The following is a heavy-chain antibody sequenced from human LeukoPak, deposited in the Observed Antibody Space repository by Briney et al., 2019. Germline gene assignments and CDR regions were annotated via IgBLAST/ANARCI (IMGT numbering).Heavy chain of an antibody. D-gene: IGHD7-27*01. CDR3: ARDGDSNSLDL. V-gene: IGHV4-39*07. Sequence: SETLSLTCIVSGGSLSSPPNYWNWVRQTPGKGLEWIGSIYYSGNTFYNPSLKTRATLSVDTSKDQFSLKVTSETAADTAVYYCARDGDSNSLDLWGQGTLVTVSS. CDR1: GGSLSSPPNY. CDR2: IYYSGNT. J-gene: IGHJ5*02.